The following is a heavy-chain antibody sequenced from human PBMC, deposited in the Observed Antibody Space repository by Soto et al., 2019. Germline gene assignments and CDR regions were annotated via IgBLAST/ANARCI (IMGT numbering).Heavy chain of an antibody. Sequence: GGSLRLSCAASGFTFSTYVIHWVRQAPGKGLEWVAVTSSDTSNEYYADSVQGRFTISRDISKNTVYLQMNSLRPEDTAVYYCARAPAYCGGDCYPNDAFDIWGQGTMVTVSS. CDR3: ARAPAYCGGDCYPNDAFDI. CDR2: TSSDTSNE. J-gene: IGHJ3*02. V-gene: IGHV3-30*03. D-gene: IGHD2-21*01. CDR1: GFTFSTYV.